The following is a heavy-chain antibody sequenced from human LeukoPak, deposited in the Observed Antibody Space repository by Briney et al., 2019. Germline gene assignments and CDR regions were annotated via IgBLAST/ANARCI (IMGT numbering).Heavy chain of an antibody. CDR3: ASKIRRNYYDSSGYSSLVDY. V-gene: IGHV3-21*01. J-gene: IGHJ4*02. D-gene: IGHD3-22*01. Sequence: GGSLRLSCAASGFTFSSYSMNWVRQAPGRGLEWVSSISSCSSYIYYADSVKGRFTISRDNAKNSLYLQMNSLRAEDTAVYYCASKIRRNYYDSSGYSSLVDYWGQGTLVTVSS. CDR2: ISSCSSYI. CDR1: GFTFSSYS.